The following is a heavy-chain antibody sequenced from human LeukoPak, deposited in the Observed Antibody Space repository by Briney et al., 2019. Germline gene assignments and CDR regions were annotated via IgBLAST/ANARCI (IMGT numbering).Heavy chain of an antibody. CDR3: ARRRIVATFYFDY. D-gene: IGHD5-12*01. V-gene: IGHV1-2*02. CDR2: INPNSGDT. CDR1: GYTFTGYY. Sequence: GASVKVSCKASGYTFTGYYMHWVRQAPGQGLEWMGWINPNSGDTNYAQKFQGRVTMTRDTSISTAYMELSSLRSEDTAVYYCARRRIVATFYFDYWGQGTLVTVSS. J-gene: IGHJ4*02.